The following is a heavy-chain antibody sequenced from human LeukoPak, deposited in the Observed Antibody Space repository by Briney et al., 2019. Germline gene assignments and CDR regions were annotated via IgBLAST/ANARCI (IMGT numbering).Heavy chain of an antibody. CDR2: IKQDGSEK. J-gene: IGHJ4*02. V-gene: IGHV3-7*03. D-gene: IGHD6-19*01. Sequence: GGSLRLSCAASGFTFSSYWMSWVRQAPGKGLEWVANIKQDGSEKYYVDSVKGRFTISRDNAKNSLYLQMNSLRAEDTAVYYCARGPAIAVAGLDYYFDYWGQRTLVTVSS. CDR3: ARGPAIAVAGLDYYFDY. CDR1: GFTFSSYW.